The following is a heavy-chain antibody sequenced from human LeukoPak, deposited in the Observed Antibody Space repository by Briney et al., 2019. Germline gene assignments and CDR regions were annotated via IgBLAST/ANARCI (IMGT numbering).Heavy chain of an antibody. V-gene: IGHV1-18*01. CDR3: ARAGPPYAYGGPRDAFDI. D-gene: IGHD4-23*01. J-gene: IGHJ3*02. CDR2: ISAYNGNT. Sequence: ASVKVSCKASGYTFTSDGISWVRQALGQGLEWRGWISAYNGNTNDAQKLQGRVTMTTDTPPSRAYMELRSLRSDDTAVYYCARAGPPYAYGGPRDAFDIWGQGTMVTVSS. CDR1: GYTFTSDG.